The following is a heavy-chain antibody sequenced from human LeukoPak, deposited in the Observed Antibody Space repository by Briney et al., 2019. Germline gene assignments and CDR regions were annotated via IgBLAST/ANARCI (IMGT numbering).Heavy chain of an antibody. D-gene: IGHD3-22*01. CDR3: ARHGSGYYLGDAFDI. Sequence: SETLSLTCTVSGGSISSYYWSWIRQPPGKGLEWIGYIYTSGSTNYNPSLKSRVTISVDTSKNQFSLKLSSVTAADTAVCYCARHGSGYYLGDAFDIWGQGTMVTVSS. J-gene: IGHJ3*02. CDR1: GGSISSYY. CDR2: IYTSGST. V-gene: IGHV4-4*09.